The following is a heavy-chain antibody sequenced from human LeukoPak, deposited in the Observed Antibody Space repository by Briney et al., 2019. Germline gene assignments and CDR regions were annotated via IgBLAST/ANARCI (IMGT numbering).Heavy chain of an antibody. CDR2: IFHSAST. CDR3: ARGYDSSGQTGRYYFDH. CDR1: GGSVSSDDYS. D-gene: IGHD3-22*01. V-gene: IGHV4-30-2*01. J-gene: IGHJ4*02. Sequence: SETLSLTCAVSGGSVSSDDYSWGWIRQPPGKGLEWIGYIFHSASTYYNLSLRSRVTISLDRSKNQFSLKMSSVTAADTAVYYCARGYDSSGQTGRYYFDHWGQGTLVTVSS.